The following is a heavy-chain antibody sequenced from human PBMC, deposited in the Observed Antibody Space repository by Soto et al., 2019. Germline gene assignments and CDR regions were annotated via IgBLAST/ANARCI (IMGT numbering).Heavy chain of an antibody. V-gene: IGHV2-5*02. Sequence: QITLKESGPTLVKPTQTLTLTCTFSGFALTTSGVGVGWIRQPPGKALEWLALIYWDDDKRYSPSLKSRLTITKDTSKNQVVLTGTNMDPVDTATYYCAHRLTRYTWNYGLFDDWGQGTLVTVSS. J-gene: IGHJ4*02. CDR2: IYWDDDK. CDR3: AHRLTRYTWNYGLFDD. CDR1: GFALTTSGVG. D-gene: IGHD1-7*01.